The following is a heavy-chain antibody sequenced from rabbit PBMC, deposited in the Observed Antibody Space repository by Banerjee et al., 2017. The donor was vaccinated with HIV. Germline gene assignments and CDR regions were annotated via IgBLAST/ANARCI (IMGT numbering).Heavy chain of an antibody. CDR1: GFSFSSNYY. J-gene: IGHJ4*01. Sequence: QSLEESGGDLVKPGASLTLTCTASGFSFSSNYYMYWVRQAPGKGLEWIACIYAGGSGSTWYASWVKGRFTISKTSSTTVTLQMTSLTAADTATYFCARDPLVVAGYSLDLWGQGTLVTVS. CDR2: IYAGGSGST. D-gene: IGHD4-1*01. CDR3: ARDPLVVAGYSLDL. V-gene: IGHV1S40*01.